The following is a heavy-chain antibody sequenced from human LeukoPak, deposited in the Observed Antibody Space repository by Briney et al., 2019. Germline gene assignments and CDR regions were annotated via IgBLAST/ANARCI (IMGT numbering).Heavy chain of an antibody. V-gene: IGHV3-30*02. D-gene: IGHD3-10*01. CDR3: AKGYGSEHSYYYYSMDV. J-gene: IGHJ6*03. CDR2: IRYDGSTK. Sequence: PGGSLRLSCAASGFTFSSYGMHWVRQAPGKGLEWVAFIRYDGSTKYYADSVKGRFTISRDNSKNTLYLQMSSLRAEDTAVYYCAKGYGSEHSYYYYSMDVWGKGTTVTISS. CDR1: GFTFSSYG.